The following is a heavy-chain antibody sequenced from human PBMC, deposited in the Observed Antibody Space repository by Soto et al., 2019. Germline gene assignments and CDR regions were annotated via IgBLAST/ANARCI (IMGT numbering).Heavy chain of an antibody. CDR3: ARGGSDYGPERMDV. D-gene: IGHD3-10*01. J-gene: IGHJ6*04. V-gene: IGHV3-74*01. CDR2: TKSDGSGT. CDR1: GFTFSNYW. Sequence: EVQLVESGGGLLQPGGSLTLSCTASGFTFSNYWMHWVRQAPGKGLVWVSRTKSDGSGTSYTDSVKGRFTNSRNKAYNKWNLKRRNLGSENTVVYYCARGGSDYGPERMDVWGKGTTSTVSS.